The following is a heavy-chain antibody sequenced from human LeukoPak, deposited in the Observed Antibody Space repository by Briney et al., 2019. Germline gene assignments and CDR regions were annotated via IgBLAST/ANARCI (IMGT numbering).Heavy chain of an antibody. CDR2: ISYDGSNK. CDR1: GFTFSSYG. Sequence: GRSLRHSCAASGFTFSSYGMHWVRQAPGKGLEWVAVISYDGSNKYYADSVKGRFTISRDNPKNTLYLQMNSLRAEDTAVYYCAKVEYYDILTGYGPFDYWGQGTLVTVSS. D-gene: IGHD3-9*01. J-gene: IGHJ4*02. CDR3: AKVEYYDILTGYGPFDY. V-gene: IGHV3-30*18.